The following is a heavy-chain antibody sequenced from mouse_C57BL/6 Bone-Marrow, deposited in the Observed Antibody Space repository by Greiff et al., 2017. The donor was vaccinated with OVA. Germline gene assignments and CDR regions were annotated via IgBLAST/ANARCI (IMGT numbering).Heavy chain of an antibody. J-gene: IGHJ1*03. CDR3: ARDYYGSSRSYWYFDV. CDR1: GFTFSDYG. D-gene: IGHD1-1*01. V-gene: IGHV5-17*01. Sequence: EVQVVESGGGSVKPGGSLKLSCAASGFTFSDYGMHWVRQAPEKGLEWVAYISSGSSTIYYADTVKGRFTISRDNAKNTLFLQMTSLRSEDTAMYYCARDYYGSSRSYWYFDVWGTGTTVTVSS. CDR2: ISSGSSTI.